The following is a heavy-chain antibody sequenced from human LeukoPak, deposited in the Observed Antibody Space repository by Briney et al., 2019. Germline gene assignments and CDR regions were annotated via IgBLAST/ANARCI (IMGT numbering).Heavy chain of an antibody. Sequence: SETLSLTCTVSGGSISSYYWSWIWQSPGEGLEWIGYIHYRGSTNYNPSLKSRVTISVDTSKNQFSLKLSSLTAADTAVYYCARSVLGYSYGLHIDYWGQGTLVTVSS. J-gene: IGHJ4*02. CDR1: GGSISSYY. CDR3: ARSVLGYSYGLHIDY. V-gene: IGHV4-59*01. D-gene: IGHD5-18*01. CDR2: IHYRGST.